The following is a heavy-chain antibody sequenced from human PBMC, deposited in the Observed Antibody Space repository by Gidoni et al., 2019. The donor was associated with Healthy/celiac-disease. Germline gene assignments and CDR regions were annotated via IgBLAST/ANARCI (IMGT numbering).Heavy chain of an antibody. D-gene: IGHD5-12*01. V-gene: IGHV3-23*01. CDR1: GLTFSSYA. Sequence: EVQLLESGGGLVQPGGSLRLSCAASGLTFSSYAMSWVRQAPGKGLGWVSAISGSGGSTYYADSVKGRFTISRDNSKNTLYLQMNSLRAEDTAVYYCAKQSERVATIWGFDYWGQGTLVTVSS. CDR3: AKQSERVATIWGFDY. CDR2: ISGSGGST. J-gene: IGHJ4*02.